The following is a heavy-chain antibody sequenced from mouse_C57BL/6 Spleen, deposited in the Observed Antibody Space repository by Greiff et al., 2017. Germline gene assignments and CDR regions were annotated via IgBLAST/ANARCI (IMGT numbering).Heavy chain of an antibody. CDR1: GYTFPSYW. Sequence: VQLQQSGAELAKPGASVKLSCKASGYTFPSYWMHWVKQRPGPGLEWIGYINPSSGYTKYNQKFKDKATLTADKSSSTAYMQLSSLTYEDSAVYYGARQGELHSNYVERFAYWGQGTLVTVSA. J-gene: IGHJ3*01. V-gene: IGHV1-7*01. CDR3: ARQGELHSNYVERFAY. CDR2: INPSSGYT. D-gene: IGHD2-5*01.